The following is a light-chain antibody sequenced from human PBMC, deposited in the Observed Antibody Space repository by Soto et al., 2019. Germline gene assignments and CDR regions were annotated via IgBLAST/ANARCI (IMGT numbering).Light chain of an antibody. J-gene: IGKJ3*01. CDR1: QSVSSSY. CDR3: QQYGSSPWA. Sequence: EIVLTQSPGTLSLSPGERATLSCRASQSVSSSYLAWYQQKPGQAPRLLIYGASSRATGIPDRFSGSGSGTDFTLTISRLEPADFAVYYCQQYGSSPWAFGPGTKVDIK. V-gene: IGKV3-20*01. CDR2: GAS.